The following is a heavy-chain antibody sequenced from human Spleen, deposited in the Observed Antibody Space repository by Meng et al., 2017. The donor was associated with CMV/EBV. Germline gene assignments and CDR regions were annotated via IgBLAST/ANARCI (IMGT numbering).Heavy chain of an antibody. D-gene: IGHD1-26*01. CDR2: IYRDDDQ. Sequence: QFTLAESGAALVRPIQPLRRICTFSSFSLRTCGVGVVWNREPPGQALEWLALIYRDDDQRYSASLKSSLTITKNTYNNLEVLTMTNMAPVNTAKYDGAHPRPLTATEWAALDYWGQGTLVTVSS. V-gene: IGHV2-5*02. J-gene: IGHJ4*02. CDR3: AHPRPLTATEWAALDY. CDR1: SFSLRTCGVG.